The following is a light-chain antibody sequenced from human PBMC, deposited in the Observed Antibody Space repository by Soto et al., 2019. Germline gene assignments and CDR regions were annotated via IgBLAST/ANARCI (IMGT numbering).Light chain of an antibody. CDR1: SSDVGGYNY. CDR3: SSYTSRSTVV. J-gene: IGLJ2*01. Sequence: QSALTQPASVSGSPGQSITISCTGTSSDVGGYNYVSWYQQHPGKAPKLMIYDVSNRPSGVSNRFSGSKSGNTASLTISGLQAEDEADYYCSSYTSRSTVVFGGGTKVTV. V-gene: IGLV2-14*01. CDR2: DVS.